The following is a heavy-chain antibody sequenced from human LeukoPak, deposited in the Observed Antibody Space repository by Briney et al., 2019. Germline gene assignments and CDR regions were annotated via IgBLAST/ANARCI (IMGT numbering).Heavy chain of an antibody. D-gene: IGHD3-16*01. CDR2: ISGSGDAT. Sequence: PGGSPVPPLPFSGLVFQELLLVRVRQAPGKGPEWVSTISGSGDATYYADSVKGRFTISRDNSKNTRYVQMNSLRAEDTPVYYCVNARENGYTLGSDYWGQGDLVIVSS. CDR3: VNARENGYTLGSDY. J-gene: IGHJ4*02. V-gene: IGHV3-23*01. CDR1: GLVFQELL.